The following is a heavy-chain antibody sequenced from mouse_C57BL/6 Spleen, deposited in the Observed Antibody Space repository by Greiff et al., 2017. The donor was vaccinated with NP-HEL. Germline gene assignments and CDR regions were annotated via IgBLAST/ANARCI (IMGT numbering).Heavy chain of an antibody. CDR2: IDPSDSYT. CDR1: GYTFTSYW. J-gene: IGHJ3*01. D-gene: IGHD1-1*02. CDR3: AYGSWFAY. Sequence: QVQLKQPGAELVKPGASVKLSCKASGYTFTSYWMQWVKQRPGQGLEWIGEIDPSDSYTNYNQKFKGKATLTVDTSSSTAYMQLSSLTSEDSAVYYCAYGSWFAYWGQGTLVTVSA. V-gene: IGHV1-50*01.